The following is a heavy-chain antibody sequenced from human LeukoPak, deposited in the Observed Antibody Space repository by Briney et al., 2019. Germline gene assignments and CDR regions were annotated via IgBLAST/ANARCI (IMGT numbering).Heavy chain of an antibody. CDR1: GDNVSSNSAT. J-gene: IGHJ4*02. D-gene: IGHD6-13*01. Sequence: QTLSLTCAISGDNVSSNSATWNWIRQSPSRGLEWLGRTYYRPKWYNDYAVSVKSRMTIIPDTSKNQFSLQLNSVTPDDTALYYCAGDRGVGAAVFFDYWGLGTLVTVSS. CDR2: TYYRPKWYN. CDR3: AGDRGVGAAVFFDY. V-gene: IGHV6-1*01.